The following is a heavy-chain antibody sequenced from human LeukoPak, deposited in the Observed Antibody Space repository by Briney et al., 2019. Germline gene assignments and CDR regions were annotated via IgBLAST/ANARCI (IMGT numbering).Heavy chain of an antibody. CDR2: ISTYNGHT. V-gene: IGHV1-18*01. CDR3: AREETHHVYYGMDV. CDR1: GYTFTSYG. J-gene: IGHJ6*02. D-gene: IGHD1-14*01. Sequence: ASVKVSCKASGYTFTSYGISWVRQAPGQGLEWMGWISTYNGHTNYAQKVQGRVTMTTDTSTSTAYMELRSLRSDDTAVYYCAREETHHVYYGMDVWGQGTMVTVSS.